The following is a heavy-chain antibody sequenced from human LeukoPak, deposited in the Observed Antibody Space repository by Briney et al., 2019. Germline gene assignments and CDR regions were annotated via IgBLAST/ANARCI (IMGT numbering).Heavy chain of an antibody. CDR1: GGSISSYY. V-gene: IGHV4-59*08. CDR3: ARRTAAGNYFDY. CDR2: IYYSGST. J-gene: IGHJ4*02. D-gene: IGHD6-13*01. Sequence: PSETLSLTCTVSGGSISSYYWSWIRQPPGKGLEWIGYIYYSGSTNYNPSLKSRVTISVDTSKNQFSLKLSSVTAADTAVYYCARRTAAGNYFDYWGQGTLVTVPS.